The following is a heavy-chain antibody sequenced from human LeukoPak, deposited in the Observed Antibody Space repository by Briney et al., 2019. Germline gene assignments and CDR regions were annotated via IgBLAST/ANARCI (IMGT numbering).Heavy chain of an antibody. CDR2: INTNTGNP. Sequence: GASVKVSCKASGYTFTSYAMNWGRQAPGQGLEWMGWINTNTGNPTYAQGFTGRFVFSLDTSVSTAYLQISSLKAEDTAVYYCAREFIRSGAAAGQSFDYWGQGTLVTVSS. CDR3: AREFIRSGAAAGQSFDY. CDR1: GYTFTSYA. V-gene: IGHV7-4-1*02. J-gene: IGHJ4*02. D-gene: IGHD6-13*01.